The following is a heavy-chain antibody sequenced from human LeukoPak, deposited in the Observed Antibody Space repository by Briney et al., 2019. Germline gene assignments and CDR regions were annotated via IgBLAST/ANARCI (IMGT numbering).Heavy chain of an antibody. Sequence: PGGSLRLSCAASGFTFSSYGMHWVRQAPGKGLEWVAVIWYDGSNKYYADSVKGRFTISRDNSKNTLYLQMNSLRAEDTAAYYCAKDRRYSGSYYYFDYWGQGTLVTVSS. V-gene: IGHV3-33*06. CDR3: AKDRRYSGSYYYFDY. CDR1: GFTFSSYG. CDR2: IWYDGSNK. D-gene: IGHD1-26*01. J-gene: IGHJ4*02.